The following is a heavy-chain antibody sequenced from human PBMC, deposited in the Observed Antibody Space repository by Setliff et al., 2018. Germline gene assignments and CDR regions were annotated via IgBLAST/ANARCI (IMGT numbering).Heavy chain of an antibody. J-gene: IGHJ4*02. CDR3: ATAAWEFLY. D-gene: IGHD1-26*01. Sequence: ASVKVSCKASGYAFFGYFMSWVRQAPGQGPEWMGWINPDNGGTHYAEKFQGRVTMTRDTSISTAYMELSSLRSDDTAIYYCATAAWEFLYWGQGALVTVSS. CDR2: INPDNGGT. CDR1: GYAFFGYF. V-gene: IGHV1-2*02.